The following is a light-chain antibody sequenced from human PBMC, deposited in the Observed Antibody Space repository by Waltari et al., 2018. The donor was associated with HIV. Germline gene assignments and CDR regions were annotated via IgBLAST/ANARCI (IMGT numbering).Light chain of an antibody. J-gene: IGLJ2*01. V-gene: IGLV2-11*01. CDR1: NSDVGGYNY. Sequence: QSALTQPRSVSGSQGQSVTISCTGTNSDVGGYNYVSWYQQRPGIAPKLMIYDFIKRPAGVPDRFSGSKSGSTASLTISGLQAEDEADYYCCSYAGTYTYVVFGGGTKLTVL. CDR2: DFI. CDR3: CSYAGTYTYVV.